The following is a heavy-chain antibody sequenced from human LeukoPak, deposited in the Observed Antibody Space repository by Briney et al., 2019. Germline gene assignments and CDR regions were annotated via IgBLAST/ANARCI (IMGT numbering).Heavy chain of an antibody. CDR3: ARHRRVDTAMDV. V-gene: IGHV4-59*08. Sequence: SETLSLTCTVSGGSISSYYWSWIRQPPGKGLEWIGYIYYSGSTNYNPSLKSRVTISVDTSKNQFSLKLSSVTAADTAVYYCARHRRVDTAMDVWGQGTTVTVSS. CDR2: IYYSGST. CDR1: GGSISSYY. J-gene: IGHJ6*02. D-gene: IGHD5-18*01.